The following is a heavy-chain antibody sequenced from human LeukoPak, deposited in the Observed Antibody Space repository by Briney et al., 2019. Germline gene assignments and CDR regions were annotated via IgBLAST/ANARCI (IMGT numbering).Heavy chain of an antibody. D-gene: IGHD2-21*01. CDR3: ARDGGVVQSWFDP. CDR2: IYYSGST. J-gene: IGHJ5*02. V-gene: IGHV4-61*01. CDR1: GGSISSSSYY. Sequence: ETLSLTCTVSGGSISSSSYYWSWIRQPPGKGLEWIGYIYYSGSTNYNPSLKSRVTISVDTSKNQFSLKLSSVTAADTAVYYCARDGGVVQSWFDPWGQGTLVTVSS.